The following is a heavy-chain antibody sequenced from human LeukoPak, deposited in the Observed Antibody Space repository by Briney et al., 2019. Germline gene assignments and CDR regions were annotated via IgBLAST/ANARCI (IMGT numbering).Heavy chain of an antibody. CDR1: GGSISSYY. V-gene: IGHV4-59*08. CDR2: IDYSRST. CDR3: ARLEWGVGWSYEQGFFDY. D-gene: IGHD1-26*01. Sequence: SETLSLTCTVSGGSISSYYLSWIRQPPGKGLEWIGYIDYSRSTNYNPSLKSRVTISVDTSKNQFSLKLSSVTAADTAVYYCARLEWGVGWSYEQGFFDYWGQGTLVTVSS. J-gene: IGHJ4*02.